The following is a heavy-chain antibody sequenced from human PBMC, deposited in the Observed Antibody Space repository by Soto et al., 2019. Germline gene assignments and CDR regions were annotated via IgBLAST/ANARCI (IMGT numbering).Heavy chain of an antibody. J-gene: IGHJ3*02. CDR3: AKDGDSINWNYNAFDI. CDR2: ISGSGGST. D-gene: IGHD1-7*01. Sequence: EVQLLESGGGLVQPGGSLRLSCAASGFTFSSYAMSWVRQAPGKGLEWVAAISGSGGSTYYADSVKGRFTISRDNSKNTLYLQMNTLRAEDTGVYYCAKDGDSINWNYNAFDIWGQGTMVTVSS. CDR1: GFTFSSYA. V-gene: IGHV3-23*01.